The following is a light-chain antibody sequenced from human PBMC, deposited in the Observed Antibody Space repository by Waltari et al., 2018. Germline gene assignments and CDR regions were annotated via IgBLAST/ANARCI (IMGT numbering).Light chain of an antibody. J-gene: IGKJ4*01. Sequence: DIVMTQSPDSLAVSLGERATINCKSSQSVLYNSNNKNYLAWYQQKPGQPPKLPIYWASTRESGVPDRVSGSGSGTDFTLTISSLQAEDVAVYYCQQYYSTPLTFGGGTKVEIK. CDR2: WAS. V-gene: IGKV4-1*01. CDR3: QQYYSTPLT. CDR1: QSVLYNSNNKNY.